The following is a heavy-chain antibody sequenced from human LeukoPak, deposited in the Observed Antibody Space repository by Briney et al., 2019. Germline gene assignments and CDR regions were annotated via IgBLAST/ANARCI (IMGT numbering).Heavy chain of an antibody. CDR1: EFTFTTYG. J-gene: IGHJ4*02. CDR2: IYYDGSNI. CDR3: ARDWKTNSFDY. Sequence: GGSLRLSRAASEFTFTTYGMHWVRQAPGKGLEWVAFIYYDGSNIYYADYVKGRFTISRDISKNTLYLQMDSLRAEDTAIYYCARDWKTNSFDYWGQGTLVTVSS. D-gene: IGHD1-1*01. V-gene: IGHV3-33*01.